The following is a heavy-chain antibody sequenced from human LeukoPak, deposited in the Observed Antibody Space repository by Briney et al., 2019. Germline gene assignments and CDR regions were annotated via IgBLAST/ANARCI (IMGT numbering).Heavy chain of an antibody. CDR2: IIPIFGTA. D-gene: IGHD3-3*01. CDR3: ARENVTIFGVVSNYYFYYMDV. J-gene: IGHJ6*03. Sequence: SVKVSCKASGGTFSSYAISWVRQAPGQGLEWMGGIIPIFGTANYAQKFQGRVTITADESTSTAYMELSSLRSEDTAVYYCARENVTIFGVVSNYYFYYMDVWGKGTTVTVSS. V-gene: IGHV1-69*13. CDR1: GGTFSSYA.